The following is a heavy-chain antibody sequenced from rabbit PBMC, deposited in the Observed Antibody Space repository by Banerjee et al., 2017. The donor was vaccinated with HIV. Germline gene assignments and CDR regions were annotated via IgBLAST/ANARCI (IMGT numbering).Heavy chain of an antibody. CDR1: GFTLSSYW. D-gene: IGHD6-1*01. J-gene: IGHJ4*01. Sequence: QEQLEESGGDLVKPEGSLTLTCTASGFTLSSYWICWVRQAPGKGLEWIGIIYADKRSTVYASWVNGRFTISSDNAQNTVSLQMTSLTAADTATYFCARKLSLWGPGTLVTVS. V-gene: IGHV1S45*01. CDR3: ARKLSL. CDR2: IYADKRST.